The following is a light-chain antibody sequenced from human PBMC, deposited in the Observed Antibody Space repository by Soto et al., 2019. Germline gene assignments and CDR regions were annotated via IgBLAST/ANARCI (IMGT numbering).Light chain of an antibody. CDR1: QTINDW. J-gene: IGKJ1*01. V-gene: IGKV1-5*03. Sequence: DVQMTQSPSTLSASIGDRGTITCRTSQTINDWLAWYQQKPGQAPSLLIYKASTLESGVPLRFSGSGSGTEFTLTISNLQPEDFATFYCHQYDRFPHTFGQGTKVDIK. CDR2: KAS. CDR3: HQYDRFPHT.